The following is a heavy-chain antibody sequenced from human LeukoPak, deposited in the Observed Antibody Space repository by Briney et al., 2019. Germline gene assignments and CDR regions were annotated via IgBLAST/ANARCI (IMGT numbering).Heavy chain of an antibody. D-gene: IGHD3-9*01. CDR1: GYTFTRNY. V-gene: IGHV1-18*04. Sequence: ASVKVSCKASGYTFTRNYMHWVRQAPGQGLEWIGCISAYNGNTNYAQKLQGRVTMTTDTSTSTAYMELRSLRSDDTAVYYCARYDILALDGFDPWGQGTLVTVSS. CDR3: ARYDILALDGFDP. CDR2: ISAYNGNT. J-gene: IGHJ5*02.